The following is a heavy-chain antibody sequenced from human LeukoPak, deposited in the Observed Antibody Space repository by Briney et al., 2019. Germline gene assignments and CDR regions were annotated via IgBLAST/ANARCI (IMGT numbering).Heavy chain of an antibody. CDR3: ARTRYDSSGYYHGFDY. D-gene: IGHD3-22*01. Sequence: PSETLSLTCTVSGGSISSYYWSWIRQPPGKGLEWIGYIYYSGSTNYNPSLKSRVTISVDTSKNQFSLKLSSVTAADTGVYYCARTRYDSSGYYHGFDYWGQGTLVTVSS. CDR1: GGSISSYY. CDR2: IYYSGST. J-gene: IGHJ4*02. V-gene: IGHV4-59*01.